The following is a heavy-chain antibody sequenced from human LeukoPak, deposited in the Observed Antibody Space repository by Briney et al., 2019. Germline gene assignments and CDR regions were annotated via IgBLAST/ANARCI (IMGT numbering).Heavy chain of an antibody. CDR3: AKDIWSSNCYYAMDV. Sequence: GGSESLLCAASGFTASSYHMHWVRQAPGKGLEWVAVISYDGSNKYYADSVKGRFTISRDNSKRTLYLQMNSLRAEDTAVYYCAKDIWSSNCYYAMDVWGLGTTVTVSS. D-gene: IGHD3-10*01. J-gene: IGHJ6*02. CDR1: GFTASSYH. V-gene: IGHV3-30*18. CDR2: ISYDGSNK.